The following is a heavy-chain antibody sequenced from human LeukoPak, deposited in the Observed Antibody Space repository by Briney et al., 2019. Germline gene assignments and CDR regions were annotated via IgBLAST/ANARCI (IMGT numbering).Heavy chain of an antibody. CDR3: ARGGMVRRVMGAFDI. CDR2: ISSTGGTI. CDR1: GFTFSTNS. J-gene: IGHJ3*02. D-gene: IGHD3-10*01. V-gene: IGHV3-48*04. Sequence: GGSLRLSCAASGFTFSTNSMNWVRQAPGKGLEWVSYISSTGGTIYYADSMKGRFTISRDNAKNSLYLQMNSLRVEDTAVFYCARGGMVRRVMGAFDIWGQGTLVTVSS.